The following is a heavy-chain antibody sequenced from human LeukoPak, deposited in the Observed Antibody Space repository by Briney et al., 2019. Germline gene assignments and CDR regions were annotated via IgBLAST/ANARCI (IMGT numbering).Heavy chain of an antibody. J-gene: IGHJ4*02. V-gene: IGHV4-34*09. CDR1: GGSFSGYY. CDR3: ARGNAMVRGILILDY. Sequence: SETLSLTCAVYGGSFSGYYWSWIRQPPGKGLEWIGRIYTSGSTNYNPSLKSRVTISVDTSKTQVSLKLSSVTAADTAVYYCARGNAMVRGILILDYWGQGTLVTVSS. D-gene: IGHD3-10*01. CDR2: IYTSGST.